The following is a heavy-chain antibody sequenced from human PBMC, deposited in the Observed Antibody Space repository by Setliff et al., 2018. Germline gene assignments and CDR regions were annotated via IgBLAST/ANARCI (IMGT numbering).Heavy chain of an antibody. D-gene: IGHD6-19*01. V-gene: IGHV4-39*01. CDR3: ARAISGWYSAFYYYMDV. J-gene: IGHJ6*03. CDR2: IHYSGTT. Sequence: SETLSLTCTVSGGSINSGTYYWAWIRQPPGKGLEWIGRIHYSGTTYYNASLKSRVTMSVDTSKNQFSLNLSSVTAADTAVYYCARAISGWYSAFYYYMDVWGKGTTVTVSS. CDR1: GGSINSGTYY.